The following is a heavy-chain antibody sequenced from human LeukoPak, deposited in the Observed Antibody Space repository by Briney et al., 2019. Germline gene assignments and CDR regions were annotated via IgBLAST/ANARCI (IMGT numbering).Heavy chain of an antibody. V-gene: IGHV3-30-3*01. D-gene: IGHD3-3*01. CDR1: GFTFSSYA. CDR3: AREGGYDSGRYYFDC. Sequence: GRSLRLSCAASGFTFSSYAMHWVRQAPGKGLEWVAVISYDGSNKYYADSVKGRFTISRDNSKNTLYQQMNSLRAEDTAVCYCAREGGYDSGRYYFDCWGEGTLVTVSS. CDR2: ISYDGSNK. J-gene: IGHJ4*02.